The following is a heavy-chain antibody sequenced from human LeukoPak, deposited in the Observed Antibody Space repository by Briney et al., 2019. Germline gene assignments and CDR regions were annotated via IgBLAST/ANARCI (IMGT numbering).Heavy chain of an antibody. CDR3: ARVLSGFLYAFDI. J-gene: IGHJ3*02. D-gene: IGHD3-3*01. CDR1: GFTFSSYE. Sequence: GGSLRLSCAASGFTFSSYEMNWVRQAPGKGLEWVSYISSSGSTIYYADSVKGRFTISRDNAKNSLYLQMNSLRAEDTAVYYCARVLSGFLYAFDIWGQGTMVTVSS. CDR2: ISSSGSTI. V-gene: IGHV3-48*03.